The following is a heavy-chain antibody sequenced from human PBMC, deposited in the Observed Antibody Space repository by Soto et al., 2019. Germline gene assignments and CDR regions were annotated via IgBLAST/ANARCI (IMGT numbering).Heavy chain of an antibody. D-gene: IGHD3-3*01. J-gene: IGHJ6*02. CDR1: GYTFTSYY. Sequence: ASVKVSCKASGYTFTSYYMHWVRQAPGQGLEWMGIINPSGGSTSYAQKFQGRVTMTRDTSTSTVYMELSSLRSEDTAVYYCARAYYDFWSGYPNSPYYYYGMDVWGQGTTVTVYS. CDR2: INPSGGST. CDR3: ARAYYDFWSGYPNSPYYYYGMDV. V-gene: IGHV1-46*01.